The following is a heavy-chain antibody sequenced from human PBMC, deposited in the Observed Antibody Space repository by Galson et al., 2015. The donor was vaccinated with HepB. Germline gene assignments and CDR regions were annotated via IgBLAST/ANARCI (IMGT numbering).Heavy chain of an antibody. V-gene: IGHV3-72*01. CDR3: ARGWSTTAVYALDI. D-gene: IGHD1-1*01. CDR1: GFIFSDYY. Sequence: SLRLSCAASGFIFSDYYIDWVRQAPGNGLEWVGRTGNKASSCTTEYAASVKGRFTISGDDSKNTLYLQMSSLRTEDTAVYYCARGWSTTAVYALDIWGQGTMVTVSS. J-gene: IGHJ3*02. CDR2: TGNKASSCTT.